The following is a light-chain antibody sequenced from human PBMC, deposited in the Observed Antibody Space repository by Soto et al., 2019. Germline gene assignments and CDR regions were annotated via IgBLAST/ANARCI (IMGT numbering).Light chain of an antibody. Sequence: DIPMTQSPSTLSASVGDRVAITCRASQTINTWLAWYQQKPGEAPKLLLYDGSTLERGVPSRFSGSGSGTEFTLTISSLQPDDFATFYCQQYSTYSRTFGQGTKVEVK. J-gene: IGKJ1*01. V-gene: IGKV1-5*03. CDR3: QQYSTYSRT. CDR1: QTINTW. CDR2: DGS.